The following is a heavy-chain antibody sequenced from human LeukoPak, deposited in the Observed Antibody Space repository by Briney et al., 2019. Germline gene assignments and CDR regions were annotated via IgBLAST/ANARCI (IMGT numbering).Heavy chain of an antibody. CDR3: ARGRYGDPGNNFDY. CDR1: GYTFTSYD. J-gene: IGHJ4*02. CDR2: MNPNSGNT. D-gene: IGHD4-17*01. V-gene: IGHV1-8*03. Sequence: ASVKVSCKASGYTFTSYDINWVRQATGQGLEWMGWMNPNSGNTGYAQKFQGRVTITRNTSISTAYMELSSLRSEDTAVYYCARGRYGDPGNNFDYWGQGTLVTVSS.